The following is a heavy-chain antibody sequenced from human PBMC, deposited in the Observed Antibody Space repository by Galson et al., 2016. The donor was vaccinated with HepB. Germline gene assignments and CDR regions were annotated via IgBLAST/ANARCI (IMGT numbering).Heavy chain of an antibody. CDR3: ARVGVIPYYYYGMDV. CDR2: ISGSGGTT. V-gene: IGHV3-23*01. CDR1: GFTFSNSA. D-gene: IGHD3-10*01. J-gene: IGHJ6*01. Sequence: SLRLSCAASGFTFSNSAMTWVRQAPGKGLEWVAAISGSGGTTYYADSVKGRFTISRDNAKNTVYLQMNSLRVEDTAVYYCARVGVIPYYYYGMDVWGQGTMVIVSS.